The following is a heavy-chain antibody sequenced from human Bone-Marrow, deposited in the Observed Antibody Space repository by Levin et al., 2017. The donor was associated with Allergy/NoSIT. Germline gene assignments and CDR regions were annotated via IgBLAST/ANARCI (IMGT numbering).Heavy chain of an antibody. CDR1: GFTFTNYA. V-gene: IGHV3-30-3*01. CDR2: ISYDGSNK. Sequence: GESLKISCTASGFTFTNYAMHWVRQAPGKGLEWVAVISYDGSNKYYADSVRGRFTISRDKSKNTLFLQMNSLRAEDTAVYYCARGFTSEWLTLDYWGQGTLVTVSS. D-gene: IGHD5-12*01. J-gene: IGHJ4*02. CDR3: ARGFTSEWLTLDY.